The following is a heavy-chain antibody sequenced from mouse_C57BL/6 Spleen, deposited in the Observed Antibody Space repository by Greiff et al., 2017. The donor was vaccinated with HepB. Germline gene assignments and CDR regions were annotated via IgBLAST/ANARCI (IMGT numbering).Heavy chain of an antibody. V-gene: IGHV1-15*01. Sequence: VQLQQSGAELVRPGASVTLSCKASGYTFTDYEMHWVKQTPVHGLEWIGAIDPETGGTAYNQKFKGKAILTADKSSRTAYMELRSLTSKDSAVYYCTTTFFAYWGQGTLVTVSA. CDR3: TTTFFAY. J-gene: IGHJ3*01. CDR1: GYTFTDYE. CDR2: IDPETGGT.